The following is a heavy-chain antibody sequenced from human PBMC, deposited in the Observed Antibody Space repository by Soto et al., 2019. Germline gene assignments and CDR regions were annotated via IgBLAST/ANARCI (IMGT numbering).Heavy chain of an antibody. J-gene: IGHJ4*02. CDR3: ARGALGYCSSTSCSNNFDY. Sequence: QVQLQESGPGLVKPSQTLSLTCTVSGGSISSGGYYWSWIRQHPGKGLEWIGYIYYSGSTYYNPSLQSRVTISVDTSKNQFSLKLSSVTAADTAVYYCARGALGYCSSTSCSNNFDYWGQGTLVTVSS. CDR2: IYYSGST. CDR1: GGSISSGGYY. V-gene: IGHV4-31*03. D-gene: IGHD2-2*01.